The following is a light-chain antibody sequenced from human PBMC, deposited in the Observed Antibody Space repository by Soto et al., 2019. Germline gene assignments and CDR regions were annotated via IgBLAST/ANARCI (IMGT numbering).Light chain of an antibody. J-gene: IGLJ2*01. CDR3: AAWDDSLSGVV. CDR1: SSNIGSNY. Sequence: QSVLTQPPSASGTPGQRVTISCSGSSSNIGSNYVYWYQQLPGTAPKLLIYRNNQRPSGVPDLFSGSKSGTSASPAISGLRSEDEADYYCAAWDDSLSGVVFGGGTKVTVL. CDR2: RNN. V-gene: IGLV1-47*01.